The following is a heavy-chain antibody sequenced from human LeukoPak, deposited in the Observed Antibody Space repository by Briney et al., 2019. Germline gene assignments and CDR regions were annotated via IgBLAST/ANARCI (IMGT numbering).Heavy chain of an antibody. J-gene: IGHJ4*02. CDR3: ARGGTRPDYYFDY. V-gene: IGHV4-59*01. D-gene: IGHD2-2*01. Sequence: SETLSLTCIVSGGSISNYYWSWIRQPPGKGLEWIGYIYYSGNTNYNPSLKSRVTISVDTSKNQFSLKLSSVTAADTAVYYCARGGTRPDYYFDYWGQGTLLTVSS. CDR2: IYYSGNT. CDR1: GGSISNYY.